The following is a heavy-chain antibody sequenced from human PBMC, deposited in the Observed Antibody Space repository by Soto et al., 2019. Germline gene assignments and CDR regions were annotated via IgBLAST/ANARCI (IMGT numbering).Heavy chain of an antibody. CDR1: GGSISSGGYY. Sequence: QVQLQESGPGLVKPSQTLFLTCTVSGGSISSGGYYWSWIRQHPGKGLEWIGYMYYGGSIYYNPSLKSRVTISVDTSKNQLSLRLSSVTAADTAVYYCAAGRGTLTLGDYWGQGTLVTVSS. J-gene: IGHJ4*02. D-gene: IGHD6-25*01. CDR2: MYYGGSI. V-gene: IGHV4-31*03. CDR3: AAGRGTLTLGDY.